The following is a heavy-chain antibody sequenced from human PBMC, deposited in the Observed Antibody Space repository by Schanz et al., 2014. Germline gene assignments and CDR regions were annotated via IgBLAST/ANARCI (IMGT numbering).Heavy chain of an antibody. CDR3: ARVHHYDPSGWGYFGY. Sequence: VQLVESGGGLVKPGGSLRLSCAASGFTFRDYYMSWIRQAPGKGLEWVSVIYNGIGAYYADSVKDRFTVSRDNSKNTVYLQMNRLRAEDTAVYYCARVHHYDPSGWGYFGYWGQGALVTVSS. J-gene: IGHJ4*02. V-gene: IGHV3-66*01. D-gene: IGHD6-19*01. CDR1: GFTFRDYY. CDR2: IYNGIGA.